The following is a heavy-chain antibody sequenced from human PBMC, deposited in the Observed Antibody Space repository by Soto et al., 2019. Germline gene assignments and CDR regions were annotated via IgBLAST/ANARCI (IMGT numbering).Heavy chain of an antibody. D-gene: IGHD3-10*01. CDR3: ARDITGGYGSGSYYRYYYYYYGMGV. CDR2: IGAYNGNT. CDR1: GYTFTSYG. Sequence: VKVSCKASGYTFTSYGISWVRQAPGQGLEWMGWIGAYNGNTNYAQKLQGRVTMTTDTSTSTAYMELRSLRSDDTAVYYCARDITGGYGSGSYYRYYYYYYGMGVWGQGTTVTVSS. J-gene: IGHJ6*02. V-gene: IGHV1-18*01.